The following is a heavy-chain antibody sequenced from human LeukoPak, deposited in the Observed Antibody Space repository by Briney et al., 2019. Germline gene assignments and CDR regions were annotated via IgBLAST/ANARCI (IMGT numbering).Heavy chain of an antibody. V-gene: IGHV1-24*01. CDR3: ATVLRAYYGSGSYNY. Sequence: ASVKVSCKVSGYTLTELSMHWVRQAPGKGLEWMEGFDPEDGETIYAQKFQGRVTITEDTSTDTAYMELSSLRSEDTAVYYCATVLRAYYGSGSYNYWGQGTLVTVSS. CDR1: GYTLTELS. D-gene: IGHD3-10*01. J-gene: IGHJ4*02. CDR2: FDPEDGET.